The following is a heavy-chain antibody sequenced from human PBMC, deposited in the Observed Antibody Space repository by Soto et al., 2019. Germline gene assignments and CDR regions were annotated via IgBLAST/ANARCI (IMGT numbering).Heavy chain of an antibody. CDR2: IFSDADT. D-gene: IGHD2-2*01. V-gene: IGHV3-53*04. J-gene: IGHJ6*01. Sequence: GGSLRLSCAASGFTVSNSYMNWVRQAPGKGLEWVSVIFSDADTYYTDSVKGRFTISRHNSENTLYLQLNSLRPEDTAVYYCARQYCSSAGCYGSMDVWGEGTTVTVSS. CDR1: GFTVSNSY. CDR3: ARQYCSSAGCYGSMDV.